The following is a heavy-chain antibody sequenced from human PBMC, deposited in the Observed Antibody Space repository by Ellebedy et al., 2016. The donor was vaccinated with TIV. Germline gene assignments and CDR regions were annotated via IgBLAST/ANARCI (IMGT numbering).Heavy chain of an antibody. V-gene: IGHV4-38-2*01. CDR3: ATFRNLDGFDI. D-gene: IGHD2/OR15-2a*01. J-gene: IGHJ3*02. CDR1: GYSVSSGSY. Sequence: SETLSLTCAVSGYSVSSGSYWGWIRQPPGKGLEWIGSIYHNGSTYYNPSLKRRVTISMDTSRNQFSLRLTSVTAADTAVYYCATFRNLDGFDIWGQGKMVTVSS. CDR2: IYHNGST.